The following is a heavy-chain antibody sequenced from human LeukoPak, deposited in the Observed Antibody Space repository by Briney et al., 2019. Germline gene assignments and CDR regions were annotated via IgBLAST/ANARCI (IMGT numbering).Heavy chain of an antibody. CDR2: LYFTENT. CDR3: ARHPDYDILTGYYNEVDY. D-gene: IGHD3-9*01. V-gene: IGHV4-59*08. CDR1: GASISSYY. J-gene: IGHJ4*02. Sequence: SETLSLTCAVSGASISSYYWSWIRQPPGKGLEWIGYLYFTENTNYNPSLKSRVTISVDTSKNQFSLKLSSVTAADTAVYYCARHPDYDILTGYYNEVDYWGQGTLVTVSS.